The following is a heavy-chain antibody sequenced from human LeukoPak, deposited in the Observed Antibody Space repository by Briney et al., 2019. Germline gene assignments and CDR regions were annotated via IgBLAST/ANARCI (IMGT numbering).Heavy chain of an antibody. CDR1: GFIFSSYW. V-gene: IGHV3-7*01. CDR3: ARDPYYYNSSFGAFDI. CDR2: IKQDGSEK. J-gene: IGHJ3*02. Sequence: GGSLRLSCAASGFIFSSYWMSWVRQAPGKGLEWVANIKQDGSEKYYVDSVKGRFTISRDNAKNSLYLQMNSLRAEDTAVYYCARDPYYYNSSFGAFDIWGQGTLVTVSS. D-gene: IGHD3-22*01.